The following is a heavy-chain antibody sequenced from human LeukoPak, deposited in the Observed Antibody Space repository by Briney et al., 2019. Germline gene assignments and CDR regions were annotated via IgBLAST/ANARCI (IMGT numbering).Heavy chain of an antibody. CDR3: ARATTYDILTGYFDY. J-gene: IGHJ4*02. CDR2: ISSSSSYI. Sequence: PGGSLRLCCAASGVTFSSYTMNWVRQAPGKGLEWVSSISSSSSYIYYAESVKGRFTMSRDNAKNSLYLQMNSLRAEDTAVYYCARATTYDILTGYFDYWGQGTLVTVSS. V-gene: IGHV3-21*01. CDR1: GVTFSSYT. D-gene: IGHD3-9*01.